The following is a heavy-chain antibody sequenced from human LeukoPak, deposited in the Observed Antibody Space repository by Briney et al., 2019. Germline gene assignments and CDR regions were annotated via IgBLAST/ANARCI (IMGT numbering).Heavy chain of an antibody. CDR3: ARELRFLEWLSSRYNWFDP. CDR1: GYTFSNYA. D-gene: IGHD3-3*01. J-gene: IGHJ5*02. CDR2: IIPILGIA. Sequence: SVKVSCKTSGYTFSNYAISWVRQAPGQGLEWMGRIIPILGIANYAQKFQGRVTITADKSTSTAYMELSSLRSEDTAVYYCARELRFLEWLSSRYNWFDPWGQGTLVTVSS. V-gene: IGHV1-69*04.